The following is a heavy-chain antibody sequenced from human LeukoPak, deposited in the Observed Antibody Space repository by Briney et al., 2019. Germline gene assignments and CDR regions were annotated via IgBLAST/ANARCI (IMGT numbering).Heavy chain of an antibody. CDR3: ARLGYYDSSGYYNDSSSN. CDR2: IIPIFGTA. D-gene: IGHD3-22*01. CDR1: GGTFSSYA. Sequence: SVKVSCKASGGTFSSYAISWVRQAPGQGLEWMGGIIPIFGTANYAQKFQGRVTITADESTSTAYMELSSLTSEDTAVYYCARLGYYDSSGYYNDSSSNWGQGTLVTVSS. V-gene: IGHV1-69*13. J-gene: IGHJ4*02.